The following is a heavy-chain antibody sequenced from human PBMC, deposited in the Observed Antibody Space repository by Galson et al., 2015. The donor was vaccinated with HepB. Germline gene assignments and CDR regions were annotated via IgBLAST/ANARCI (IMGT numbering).Heavy chain of an antibody. CDR2: ISAYNGNT. CDR1: GYTFTSYG. J-gene: IGHJ4*02. CDR3: ARVSAVAGCFDY. D-gene: IGHD6-19*01. V-gene: IGHV1-18*04. Sequence: SVKVSCKASGYTFTSYGISWVRQAPGQGLEWMGWISAYNGNTNYAQKLQGRVTMTTDTPTSTAYMELRSLRSDDTAVYYCARVSAVAGCFDYWGQGTLVTVSS.